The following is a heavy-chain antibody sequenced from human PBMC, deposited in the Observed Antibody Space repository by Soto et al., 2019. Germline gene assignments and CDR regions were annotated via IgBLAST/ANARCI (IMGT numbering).Heavy chain of an antibody. CDR1: GGTFSSYA. D-gene: IGHD3-16*02. J-gene: IGHJ6*02. CDR2: IIPIFGTA. CDR3: ARDDELSGAVHYYYYGMDV. V-gene: IGHV1-69*01. Sequence: QVQLVQSGAEVKKPGSSVKVSCKASGGTFSSYAISWVRQAPGQGLEWMVGIIPIFGTANYAQKFQGRVTITADESTSTAYMELSSLRSEDTAVYYCARDDELSGAVHYYYYGMDVWGQGTTVTVSS.